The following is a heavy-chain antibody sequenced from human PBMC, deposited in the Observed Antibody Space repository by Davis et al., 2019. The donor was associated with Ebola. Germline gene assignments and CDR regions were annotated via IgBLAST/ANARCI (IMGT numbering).Heavy chain of an antibody. D-gene: IGHD3-3*01. CDR3: ARDFGEIVLPPATKIIDY. CDR2: IGAQDGNR. J-gene: IGHJ4*02. Sequence: AASVKVSCKASGYTFTNYGISWVRQAPGQGLEWMGWIGAQDGNRVYARNFQDRVTMTTDTSTSTAYMELRSLRSDDTAVYYCARDFGEIVLPPATKIIDYWGQGTLVTVSS. CDR1: GYTFTNYG. V-gene: IGHV1-18*04.